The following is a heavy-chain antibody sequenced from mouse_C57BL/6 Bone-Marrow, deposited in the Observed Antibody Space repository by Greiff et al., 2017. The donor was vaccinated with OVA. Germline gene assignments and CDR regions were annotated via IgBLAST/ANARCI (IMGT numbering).Heavy chain of an antibody. Sequence: EVKLVESGEGLVKPGGSLKLSCAASGFTFSSYAMSWVRQTPEKRLEWVAYISSGGDYIYYADTVKGRFTISRDNARNTLYLQMSSLKSEDTAVYYCTHYYASSHALDYWGQGTSVTVSS. CDR1: GFTFSSYA. V-gene: IGHV5-9-1*02. CDR2: ISSGGDYI. D-gene: IGHD1-1*01. J-gene: IGHJ4*01. CDR3: THYYASSHALDY.